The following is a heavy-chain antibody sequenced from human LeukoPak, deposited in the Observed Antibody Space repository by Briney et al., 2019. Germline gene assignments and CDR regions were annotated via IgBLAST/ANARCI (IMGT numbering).Heavy chain of an antibody. V-gene: IGHV4-39*02. CDR1: GGSISSGGYY. CDR3: ARSSGTGTFSY. J-gene: IGHJ4*02. Sequence: SQTLSLTCTVSGGSISSGGYYWAWIRQPPGKGLEWIGSVYYGRSPYFNPSLESRATISVDTSKNHFSLKMSSVTAADTAVYYCARSSGTGTFSYWGQGTLVTVSS. CDR2: VYYGRSP. D-gene: IGHD6-25*01.